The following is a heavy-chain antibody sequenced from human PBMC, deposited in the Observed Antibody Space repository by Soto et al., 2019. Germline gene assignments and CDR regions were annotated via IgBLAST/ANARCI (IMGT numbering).Heavy chain of an antibody. J-gene: IGHJ6*03. D-gene: IGHD3-10*01. CDR3: ARERGSGSFRNYYYMDV. CDR2: ISSSSTYI. V-gene: IGHV3-21*01. CDR1: GFTFSSYS. Sequence: EVQLVESGGGLVKPGGSLRLSCAASGFTFSSYSMNWVRQAPGKGLEWVSSISSSSTYIYHADSVKGRFTISRDNAKNSLYLKMNSLRAEDTAVYYCARERGSGSFRNYYYMDVWGKGTTVTVSS.